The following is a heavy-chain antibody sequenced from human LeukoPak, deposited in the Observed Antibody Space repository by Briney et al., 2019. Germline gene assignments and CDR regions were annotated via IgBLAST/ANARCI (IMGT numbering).Heavy chain of an antibody. Sequence: ASVKVSCKASGYTFTGYYMHWVRQAPGQGLEWMGWINPNSGGTNYAQKFQGRVTMTRDTSISTAYMELSRLRSDDTAVYYCRVAAAGTSNFDAFDIWGQGTMVTVSS. J-gene: IGHJ3*02. CDR1: GYTFTGYY. CDR2: INPNSGGT. D-gene: IGHD6-13*01. CDR3: RVAAAGTSNFDAFDI. V-gene: IGHV1-2*02.